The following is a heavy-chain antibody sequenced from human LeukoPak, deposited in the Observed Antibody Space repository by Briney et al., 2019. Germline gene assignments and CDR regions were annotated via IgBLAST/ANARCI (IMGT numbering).Heavy chain of an antibody. V-gene: IGHV4-30-4*01. CDR3: VNSPMYYDTSDYSFFDD. CDR2: FYYSGST. D-gene: IGHD3-22*01. J-gene: IGHJ4*02. Sequence: SETLSLTCTVSGGSITSGDYYWSWIRQPPGKGLEWIGYFYYSGSTSYCPSLKSRVTISADTSKNQFSLKLNSVTAADTAVYYCVNSPMYYDTSDYSFFDDWGQGTLVTVSS. CDR1: GGSITSGDYY.